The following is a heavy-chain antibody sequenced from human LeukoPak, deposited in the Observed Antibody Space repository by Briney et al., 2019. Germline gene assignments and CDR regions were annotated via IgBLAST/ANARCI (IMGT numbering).Heavy chain of an antibody. CDR2: INTNTGNP. Sequence: ASVKVSCKASGGTFSSYAISWVRQAPGQGLEWMGWINTNTGNPTYAQGFTGRFVFSLDTSVSTAYLQISSLKAEDTAVYYCARDPLEWLFKQNEATYYYYYMDVWGKGTTVTVSS. CDR1: GGTFSSYA. V-gene: IGHV7-4-1*02. CDR3: ARDPLEWLFKQNEATYYYYYMDV. J-gene: IGHJ6*03. D-gene: IGHD3-3*01.